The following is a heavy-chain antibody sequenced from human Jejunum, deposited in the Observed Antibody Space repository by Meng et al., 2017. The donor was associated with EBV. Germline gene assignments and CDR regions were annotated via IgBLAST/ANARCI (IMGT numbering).Heavy chain of an antibody. V-gene: IGHV4-4*02. Sequence: QVQLQESGPRLVNPSGPLSLTCGVSGDSVSTDKWGSWVRQSPGKGLEWIGETSHRGITYYNPSLESRVTISIDTSKSQFSLRLRSVTAADTAVYYCARASWERLLEYWGQVTLVTVST. CDR3: ARASWERLLEY. J-gene: IGHJ4*02. D-gene: IGHD1-26*01. CDR2: TSHRGIT. CDR1: GDSVSTDKW.